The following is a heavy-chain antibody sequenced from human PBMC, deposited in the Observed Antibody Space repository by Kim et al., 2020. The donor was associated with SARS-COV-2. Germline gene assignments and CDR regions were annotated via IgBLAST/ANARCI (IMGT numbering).Heavy chain of an antibody. CDR2: INPSGGST. D-gene: IGHD2-2*01. V-gene: IGHV1-46*01. CDR1: GYTFTSYY. CDR3: ARDSAIGYCSSTSCYLFDY. J-gene: IGHJ4*02. Sequence: ASVKVSCKASGYTFTSYYMHWVRQAPGQGLEWMGIINPSGGSTSYAQKFQGRVTMTRDTSTSTVYMELSSLRSEDTAVYYCARDSAIGYCSSTSCYLFDYWGQGTLVTVSS.